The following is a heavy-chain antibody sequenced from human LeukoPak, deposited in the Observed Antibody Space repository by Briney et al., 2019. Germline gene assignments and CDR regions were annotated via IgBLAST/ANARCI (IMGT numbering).Heavy chain of an antibody. V-gene: IGHV3-7*01. CDR2: IKPDGTET. CDR1: GFTFTTYW. D-gene: IGHD7-27*01. J-gene: IGHJ4*02. CDR3: ASLEYWGGPDY. Sequence: PGGSLRLSCEASGFTFTTYWMSWVRQAPEKGPEWVACIKPDGTETHYVDSVKGRFTISRDNARNSLHLQMNSLRVEDTAVYYCASLEYWGGPDYWGQGTLVTVSS.